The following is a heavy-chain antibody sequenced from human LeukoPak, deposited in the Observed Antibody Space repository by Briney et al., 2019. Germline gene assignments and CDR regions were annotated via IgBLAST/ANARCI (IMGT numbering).Heavy chain of an antibody. CDR1: GYTFTDYF. CDR2: INPNSGDT. Sequence: ASVKVSCKASGYTFTDYFIHWVRQAPGQGLEWMGWINPNSGDTNYAQKFQGRVTITRDTSTNTAYMELSRLRSDDTAVFYCAKDLIMITFGGVIANWGQGTLVTVSS. V-gene: IGHV1-2*02. J-gene: IGHJ4*02. CDR3: AKDLIMITFGGVIAN. D-gene: IGHD3-16*02.